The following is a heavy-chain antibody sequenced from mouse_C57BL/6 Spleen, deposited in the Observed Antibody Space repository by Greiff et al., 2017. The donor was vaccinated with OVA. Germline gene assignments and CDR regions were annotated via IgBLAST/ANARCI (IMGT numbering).Heavy chain of an antibody. Sequence: EVQLQQSVAELVRPGASVKLSCTASGFNIKNTYMRWVKQRPEQGLEWIGRIDPANGNTKYAPKFQGKATITADTSSNTAYLQLSSLTSEDTAIYYCARGGYHDYWGQGTTLTVSS. V-gene: IGHV14-3*01. D-gene: IGHD3-1*01. CDR1: GFNIKNTY. J-gene: IGHJ2*01. CDR3: ARGGYHDY. CDR2: IDPANGNT.